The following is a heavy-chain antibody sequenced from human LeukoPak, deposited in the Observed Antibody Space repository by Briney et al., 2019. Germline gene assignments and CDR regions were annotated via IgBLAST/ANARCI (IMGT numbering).Heavy chain of an antibody. CDR2: INYSGST. CDR1: GGSISNYY. V-gene: IGHV4-59*08. Sequence: SETQSLTCTVSGGSISNYYWSWIRQPPGNGLEWIGYINYSGSTTYNPSLKSRVTISVDTSKNQFSLKLTSATAADTAVYYCARQAAANSIDYWGQGTVVTVSS. J-gene: IGHJ4*02. D-gene: IGHD2-2*01. CDR3: ARQAAANSIDY.